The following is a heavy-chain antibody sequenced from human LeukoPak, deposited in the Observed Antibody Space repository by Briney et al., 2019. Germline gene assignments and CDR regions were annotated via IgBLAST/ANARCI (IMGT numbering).Heavy chain of an antibody. V-gene: IGHV3-30*04. Sequence: GGSLGLSCAASGFTFSNYAMHWVRQAPGKGLEWVAVISYDGSSKYYADSVKGRFTISRDNAKNSLYLQMNRLRADDTAVYYCARGASNYGNWEVGYWGQGTLVTVSS. D-gene: IGHD4-11*01. CDR2: ISYDGSSK. J-gene: IGHJ4*02. CDR1: GFTFSNYA. CDR3: ARGASNYGNWEVGY.